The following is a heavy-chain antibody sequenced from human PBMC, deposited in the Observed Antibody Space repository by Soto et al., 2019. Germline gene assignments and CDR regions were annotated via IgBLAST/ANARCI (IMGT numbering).Heavy chain of an antibody. D-gene: IGHD1-1*01. J-gene: IGHJ4*02. CDR3: AKDNEQGNVNTFAH. CDR2: IYYSGST. Sequence: ASETLSLTCTVSGGSISSYYWSWIRQPPGKGLEWIGYIYYSGSTNYNPSLKSRVTISVDTSKNQFSLKLTSVTAADTAVYYCAKDNEQGNVNTFAHWGKGTLVPVSP. CDR1: GGSISSYY. V-gene: IGHV4-59*01.